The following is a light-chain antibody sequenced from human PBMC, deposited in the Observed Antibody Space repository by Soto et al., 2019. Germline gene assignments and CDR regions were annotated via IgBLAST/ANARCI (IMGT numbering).Light chain of an antibody. CDR2: GAS. V-gene: IGKV3-15*01. CDR1: QSVSSN. Sequence: EIVMTQSPATLSVSPGERATLSCRASQSVSSNLAWYQQKPGQAPRLLIYGASTRATGIPARVSGSGSGTEFTLTISSLQYEDFAVYYCQQYNIWPRTFGQGTKVEIK. CDR3: QQYNIWPRT. J-gene: IGKJ1*01.